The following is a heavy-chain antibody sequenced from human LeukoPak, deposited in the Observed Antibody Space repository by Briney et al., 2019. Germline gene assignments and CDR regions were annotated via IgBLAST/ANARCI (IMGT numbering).Heavy chain of an antibody. Sequence: PSETLSLTCTVSGGSISSSSYYWGWIRQPPGKGLEWIGSIYYSGSTYYNPSLKSRDTISVGTSKNQFSLKLSSVTAADTAVYYCARQRIAARPDYFDYWGQGTLVTVYS. V-gene: IGHV4-39*01. CDR2: IYYSGST. D-gene: IGHD6-6*01. J-gene: IGHJ4*02. CDR1: GGSISSSSYY. CDR3: ARQRIAARPDYFDY.